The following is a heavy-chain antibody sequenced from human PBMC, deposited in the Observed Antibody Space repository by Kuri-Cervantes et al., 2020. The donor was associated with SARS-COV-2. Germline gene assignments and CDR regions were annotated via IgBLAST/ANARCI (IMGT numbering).Heavy chain of an antibody. CDR1: GLSFSGYY. J-gene: IGHJ6*02. CDR3: ARGRDKRYSSGSYYYYGMDV. D-gene: IGHD6-19*01. V-gene: IGHV4-34*01. CDR2: INHSGST. Sequence: SETLSLTCAVYGLSFSGYYWSWIRQPPGKGLEWIGEINHSGSTNYNPFLKSRVTISVDTSKNQFSLKLSSVTAADTAVYYCARGRDKRYSSGSYYYYGMDVWGQGTTVTVSS.